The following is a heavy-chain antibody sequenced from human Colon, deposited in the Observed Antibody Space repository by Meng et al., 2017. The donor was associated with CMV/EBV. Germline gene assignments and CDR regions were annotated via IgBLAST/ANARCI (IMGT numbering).Heavy chain of an antibody. V-gene: IGHV6-1*01. Sequence: SQTLSLTCAVSGDSISTNSAAWNWIRLSPTRGLEWLGRTYFGSSRSNWYNDYALSAKGRITISPDASKNQFLLQLNSVAPEDTAVYYCARVILWFGGPQYYGMDVWGRGTTVTVSS. D-gene: IGHD3-10*01. J-gene: IGHJ6*02. CDR2: TYFGSSRSNWYN. CDR3: ARVILWFGGPQYYGMDV. CDR1: GDSISTNSAA.